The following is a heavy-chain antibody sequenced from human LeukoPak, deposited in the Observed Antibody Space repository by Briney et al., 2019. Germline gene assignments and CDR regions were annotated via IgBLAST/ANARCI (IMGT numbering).Heavy chain of an antibody. J-gene: IGHJ6*01. V-gene: IGHV3-48*03. CDR2: ISSSGSTI. CDR3: ARSMVRGVIISFRYYGMDV. D-gene: IGHD3-10*01. Sequence: GWSLRLSCAASGFTFSSYEMNWVRQAPGKGLEWVSYISSSGSTIYYADSVKGRFTISRDNAKNSLYLQKNSLRAEDTAVYYCARSMVRGVIISFRYYGMDVWGKGNTVTVSS. CDR1: GFTFSSYE.